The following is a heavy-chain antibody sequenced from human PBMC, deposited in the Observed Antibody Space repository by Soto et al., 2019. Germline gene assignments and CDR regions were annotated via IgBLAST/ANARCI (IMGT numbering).Heavy chain of an antibody. V-gene: IGHV3-7*01. D-gene: IGHD2-21*02. J-gene: IGHJ4*02. CDR3: ARAGYCGPGCYYYFDY. CDR2: IKPDGSAT. Sequence: EVQLVESGAGLVQPGGSLRLSGAVSGFTFGSYWMNWVRVIPGKGLEWVAYIKPDGSATYYVDSVKGRFTISRDNAKNSLYLQMNSLRVEDTSVYYCARAGYCGPGCYYYFDYWGQGTLVTVSS. CDR1: GFTFGSYW.